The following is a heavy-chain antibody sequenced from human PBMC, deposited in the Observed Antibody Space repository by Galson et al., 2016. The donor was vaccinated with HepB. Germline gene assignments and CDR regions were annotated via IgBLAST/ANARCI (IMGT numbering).Heavy chain of an antibody. CDR3: AKDLRKVSRRGAFDI. J-gene: IGHJ3*02. CDR2: ISWNSGSI. V-gene: IGHV3-9*01. D-gene: IGHD5/OR15-5a*01. Sequence: SLRLSCAASGFTFDDYAMHWVRQSPGKGLEWVSSISWNSGSIGYADSLQGRFTISRGNAKNSLYLQMNSLRTEDTALYYCAKDLRKVSRRGAFDIWGQGTRVTVSS. CDR1: GFTFDDYA.